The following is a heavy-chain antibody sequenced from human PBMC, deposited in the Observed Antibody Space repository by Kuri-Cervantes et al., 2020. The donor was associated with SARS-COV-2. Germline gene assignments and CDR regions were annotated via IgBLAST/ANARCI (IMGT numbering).Heavy chain of an antibody. Sequence: GESLKISCAASGFTFSSYATSWVRQAPGKGLEWVSAISGSGGSTYYADSVKGRFTISRDNSKNTLYLQMNSLRAEDTAVYYCAKGHLTIFGVVIIGPHDYWGQGTLVTVSS. D-gene: IGHD3-3*01. J-gene: IGHJ4*02. CDR1: GFTFSSYA. CDR3: AKGHLTIFGVVIIGPHDY. V-gene: IGHV3-23*01. CDR2: ISGSGGST.